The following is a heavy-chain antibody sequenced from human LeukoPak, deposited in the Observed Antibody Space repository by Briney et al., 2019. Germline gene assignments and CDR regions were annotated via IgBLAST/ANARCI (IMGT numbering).Heavy chain of an antibody. D-gene: IGHD6-6*01. CDR2: TYTSGST. Sequence: SETLSLTCTVSGGSISSYYWSWIRQPPGKGLEWIGYTYTSGSTNYNPSLKSRVTISVDTSKNRFSLKLSSVTAADTAVYYCARRYSSSWGWFDPWGQGTLVTVSS. J-gene: IGHJ5*02. CDR1: GGSISSYY. CDR3: ARRYSSSWGWFDP. V-gene: IGHV4-4*09.